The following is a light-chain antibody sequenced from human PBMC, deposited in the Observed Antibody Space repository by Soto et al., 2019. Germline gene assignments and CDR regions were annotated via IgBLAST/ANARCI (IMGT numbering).Light chain of an antibody. J-gene: IGLJ1*01. CDR3: GAWDSSLNVYV. CDR2: DNN. Sequence: QSVLTQPPSVSAAPGHKVTISCSGTASNIGNDYVSWYQQLPGEAPQLLIYDNNRRPSGIPARFSGSRSDTSATLGITGLQTGDEADYYCGAWDSSLNVYVFGTGTKVTVL. V-gene: IGLV1-51*01. CDR1: ASNIGNDY.